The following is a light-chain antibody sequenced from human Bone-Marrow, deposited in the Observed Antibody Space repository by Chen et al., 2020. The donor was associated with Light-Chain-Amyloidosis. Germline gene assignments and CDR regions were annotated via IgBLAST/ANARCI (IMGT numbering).Light chain of an antibody. J-gene: IGLJ2*01. CDR3: CSHASSATVV. CDR2: EGS. Sequence: QSALTQPASVSGSPGQSITISCTGTSSDVGSSNFVSWYQQYPGKVPKLIIFEGSKRPSGLSNRFSGSKSGNTASLTISGLQTEDEADYYCCSHASSATVVFGRGTKVTVL. CDR1: SSDVGSSNF. V-gene: IGLV2-23*01.